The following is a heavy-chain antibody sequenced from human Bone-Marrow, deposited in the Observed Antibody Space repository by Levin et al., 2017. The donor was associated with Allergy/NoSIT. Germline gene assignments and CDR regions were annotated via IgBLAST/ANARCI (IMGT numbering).Heavy chain of an antibody. CDR3: AHTTNIVILPPTGGGLDP. D-gene: IGHD2/OR15-2a*01. V-gene: IGHV2-5*01. CDR1: GFSLSTSGMG. J-gene: IGHJ5*02. CDR2: IFWNNDA. Sequence: VSGPTLVKPTETLTLTCTFSGFSLSTSGMGVGWIRQPPGKALEWLAVIFWNNDARYSPSLKTRLTLSKDTFKNQVVLTMTDMDPVDSATYYCAHTTNIVILPPTGGGLDPWGHGILVTVSS.